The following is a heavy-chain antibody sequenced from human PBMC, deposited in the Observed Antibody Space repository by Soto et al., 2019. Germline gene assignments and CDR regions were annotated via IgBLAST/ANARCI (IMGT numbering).Heavy chain of an antibody. Sequence: SETLSLTCTVSGGSISSYYGSWIRQPPGKGLEWIGYIYYSGSTNYNPSLKSRVTISVDTSKNQFSLKLSSVTAADTAVYYCASLYSSGWYFDAFDIWGQGTMVTVSS. CDR1: GGSISSYY. J-gene: IGHJ3*02. D-gene: IGHD6-19*01. CDR3: ASLYSSGWYFDAFDI. CDR2: IYYSGST. V-gene: IGHV4-59*08.